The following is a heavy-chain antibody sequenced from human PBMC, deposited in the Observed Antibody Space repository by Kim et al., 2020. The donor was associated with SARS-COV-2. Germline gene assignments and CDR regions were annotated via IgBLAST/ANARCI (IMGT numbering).Heavy chain of an antibody. V-gene: IGHV1-3*01. Sequence: ASVKVSCKASGYTFTTYAMHWVRQAPGQRLEWIGWINGGNGDTKYSKHFQGRVTITRDTSATTAYMERSSLSSEDTAVYYCIVRFLEWSDPTDFWGQGTL. J-gene: IGHJ4*02. D-gene: IGHD3-3*01. CDR3: IVRFLEWSDPTDF. CDR1: GYTFTTYA. CDR2: INGGNGDT.